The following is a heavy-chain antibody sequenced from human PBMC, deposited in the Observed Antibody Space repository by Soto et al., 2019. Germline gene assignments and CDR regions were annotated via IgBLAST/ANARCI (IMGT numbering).Heavy chain of an antibody. CDR2: INPNSGGT. V-gene: IGHV1-2*02. CDR3: ARGGPYDFWSGYPTPFHFDY. D-gene: IGHD3-3*01. CDR1: GYTFTGYY. J-gene: IGHJ4*02. Sequence: ASVKVSCKASGYTFTGYYMHWVRQAPGQGLEWMGWINPNSGGTNYAQKLQGRVTMTTDTSTSTAYMELRSLRSDDTAVYYCARGGPYDFWSGYPTPFHFDYWGQGTLVTVSS.